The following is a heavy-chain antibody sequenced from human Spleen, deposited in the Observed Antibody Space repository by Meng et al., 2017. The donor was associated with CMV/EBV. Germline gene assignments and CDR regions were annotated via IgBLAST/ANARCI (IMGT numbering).Heavy chain of an antibody. CDR1: GFTFHTFG. J-gene: IGHJ4*02. CDR3: VKKGNPAATGYFDY. CDR2: IRYDGTEE. V-gene: IGHV3-30*02. Sequence: GESLKISCAASGFTFHTFGMHWVRQAPGKGLEWVAFIRYDGTEEYYADAVKGRFTISRDNSKNTLFLQMNSLRPEDTAVYYCVKKGNPAATGYFDYWGQGTLVTVS. D-gene: IGHD1-26*01.